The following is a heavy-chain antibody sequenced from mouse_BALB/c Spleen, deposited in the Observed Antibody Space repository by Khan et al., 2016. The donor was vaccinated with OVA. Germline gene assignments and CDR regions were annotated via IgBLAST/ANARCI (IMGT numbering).Heavy chain of an antibody. CDR3: ASERGRYYAMDY. V-gene: IGHV3-2*02. Sequence: EVQLQESGPGLVKPSQSLSLTCTVTGYSITSDYAWNWIRQFPGNKLEWMGYISYSGSTTYNPSLKSRISITRDTSKNQFFLQLNSVTTEDTATYYCASERGRYYAMDYWGQGTSVTVSS. J-gene: IGHJ4*01. CDR1: GYSITSDYA. CDR2: ISYSGST. D-gene: IGHD4-1*01.